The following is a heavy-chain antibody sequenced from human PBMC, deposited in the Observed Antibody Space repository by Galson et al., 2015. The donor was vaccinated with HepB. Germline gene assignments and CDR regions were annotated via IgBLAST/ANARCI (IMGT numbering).Heavy chain of an antibody. CDR2: MSYDGTNK. J-gene: IGHJ6*03. D-gene: IGHD2-15*01. CDR1: GFTLSTYS. V-gene: IGHV3-30*03. CDR3: ARVLRYSFYMDV. Sequence: SLRLSCAASGFTLSTYSMYWVRQAPGKGLEWVSVMSYDGTNKYYGGSVKGRFTVSRDTSKNTMFLQMNSLTIDDTTVYYCARVLRYSFYMDVWGKGTTVTVSS.